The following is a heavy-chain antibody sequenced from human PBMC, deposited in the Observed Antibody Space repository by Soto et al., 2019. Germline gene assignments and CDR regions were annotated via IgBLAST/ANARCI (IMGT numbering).Heavy chain of an antibody. Sequence: QVQLVESGGGVVQPGRSLRLSCAASGFTFSNYIMHWVRQAPGKGLEWVAMILHDGNNKYYADSVNGRFTISRDNSKNTLYLQMNSLRTEDTAIYYCARDDEDGSYCDLGYWGQGTLVTVSS. D-gene: IGHD3-10*01. CDR1: GFTFSNYI. V-gene: IGHV3-30-3*01. J-gene: IGHJ4*02. CDR2: ILHDGNNK. CDR3: ARDDEDGSYCDLGY.